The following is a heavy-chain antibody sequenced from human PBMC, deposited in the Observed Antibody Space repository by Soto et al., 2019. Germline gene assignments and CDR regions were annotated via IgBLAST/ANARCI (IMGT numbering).Heavy chain of an antibody. CDR2: ISGSGGST. CDR1: GFTFSSYA. Sequence: GGSLRLSCAASGFTFSSYAMSWVRQAPGKGLEWVSAISGSGGSTYYADSVKGRFTISRDNSKNKLYLQMNSLRAEDTAVYYCAKDPHYLIATAGGLYFDYWGQGTLVTVSS. V-gene: IGHV3-23*01. J-gene: IGHJ4*02. CDR3: AKDPHYLIATAGGLYFDY. D-gene: IGHD6-13*01.